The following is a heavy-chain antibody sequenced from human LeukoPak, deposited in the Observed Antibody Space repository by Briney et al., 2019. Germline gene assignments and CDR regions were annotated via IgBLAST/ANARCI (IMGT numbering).Heavy chain of an antibody. CDR3: ARVKTTMIVATRAFDI. CDR1: GGSFSGYY. J-gene: IGHJ3*02. D-gene: IGHD3-22*01. CDR2: IYHSGST. V-gene: IGHV4-34*01. Sequence: SETLSLTCAVYGGSFSGYYWSWIRQSPGKGLEWTGEIYHSGSTNSNPSLKSRVTISVDTSKNQFSLKLSSVTAADTAVYYCARVKTTMIVATRAFDIWGQGTMVTVSS.